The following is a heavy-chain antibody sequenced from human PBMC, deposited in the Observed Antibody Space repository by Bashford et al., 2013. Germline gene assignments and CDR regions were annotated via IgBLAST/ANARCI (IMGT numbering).Heavy chain of an antibody. Sequence: SETLSLTCTVSGGSISSGDYYWSWIRQPPGKGLEWIGYIYYSGSTYYNPSLKSRVTISVDTSKNQFSLKLSSVTAADTAVYYCARGEGDSAYDYWGQGTLVTVSS. CDR2: IYYSGST. CDR3: ARGEGDSAYDY. V-gene: IGHV4-30-4*01. D-gene: IGHD5-12*01. J-gene: IGHJ4*02. CDR1: GGSISSGDYY.